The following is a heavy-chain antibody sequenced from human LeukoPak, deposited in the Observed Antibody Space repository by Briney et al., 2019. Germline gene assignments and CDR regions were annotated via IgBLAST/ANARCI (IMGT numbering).Heavy chain of an antibody. CDR3: ARDASYDYGDYAGENYFDY. CDR1: GYTFTGYY. CDR2: MNPNSGGT. D-gene: IGHD4-17*01. J-gene: IGHJ4*02. V-gene: IGHV1-2*02. Sequence: ASVKVSCKASGYTFTGYYMHWVRQAPGQGLEWMGWMNPNSGGTNYAQKFQGRVTMTRDTSISTAYMELSRLRSDDTAVYYCARDASYDYGDYAGENYFDYWGQGTLVTVSS.